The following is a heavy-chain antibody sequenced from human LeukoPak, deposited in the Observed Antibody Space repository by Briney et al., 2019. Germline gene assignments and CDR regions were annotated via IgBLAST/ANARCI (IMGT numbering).Heavy chain of an antibody. Sequence: GGSLRLPCAASGFTFSDYYMSWIRQAPGKGLEWVSYISSSSSYTNYADSVKGRFTISRDNAKNSLYLQMNSLRAEDTAVYYCAGGYGLWFGERGGYYFDYWGQGTLVTVSS. CDR3: AGGYGLWFGERGGYYFDY. CDR2: ISSSSSYT. V-gene: IGHV3-11*05. CDR1: GFTFSDYY. J-gene: IGHJ4*02. D-gene: IGHD3-10*01.